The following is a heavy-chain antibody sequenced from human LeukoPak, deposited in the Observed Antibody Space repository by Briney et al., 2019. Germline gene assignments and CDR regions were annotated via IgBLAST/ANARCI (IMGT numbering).Heavy chain of an antibody. Sequence: GGSLRLSCAASGFTFSSYAMHWVRQAPGKGLEWVAVISYDGSNKYYTDSVKGRFTISRDNSKNTLYLQMNSLRAEDTAVYYCARALRFLYYMDVWGKGTTVTVSS. CDR1: GFTFSSYA. CDR3: ARALRFLYYMDV. D-gene: IGHD3-3*01. CDR2: ISYDGSNK. V-gene: IGHV3-30-3*01. J-gene: IGHJ6*03.